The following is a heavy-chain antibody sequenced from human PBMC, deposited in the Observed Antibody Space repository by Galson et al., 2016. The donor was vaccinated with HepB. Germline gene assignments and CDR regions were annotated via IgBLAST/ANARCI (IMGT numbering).Heavy chain of an antibody. CDR3: ARGAVY. V-gene: IGHV1-46*01. Sequence: SVKVSCKASGYTFTRFSMHWVRQAPGRGFEWMGINNPSGGTTYYAQKFQGRLSMTRDTSTSTVYMELSSLSSEDTAVYYCARGAVYWGQGTLVTVSS. J-gene: IGHJ4*02. CDR1: GYTFTRFS. CDR2: NNPSGGTT.